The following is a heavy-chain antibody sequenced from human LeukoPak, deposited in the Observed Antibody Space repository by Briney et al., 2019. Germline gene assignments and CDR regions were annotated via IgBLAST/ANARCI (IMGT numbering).Heavy chain of an antibody. J-gene: IGHJ5*02. CDR2: INPNSGDT. CDR1: GYTFTGYY. D-gene: IGHD2-15*01. Sequence: ASVKVSCKASGYTFTGYYMHWVRQAPGQGLEWMGWINPNSGDTNCAQKFQGRVTMTRDTSISTAYMELSRLRSDDTAVYYCERDRVGYCSGGSCYPNWFDPWGQGTLVTVSS. V-gene: IGHV1-2*02. CDR3: ERDRVGYCSGGSCYPNWFDP.